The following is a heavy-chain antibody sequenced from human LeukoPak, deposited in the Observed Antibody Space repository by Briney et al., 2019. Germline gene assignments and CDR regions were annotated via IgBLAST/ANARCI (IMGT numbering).Heavy chain of an antibody. V-gene: IGHV4-39*01. D-gene: IGHD3-3*01. CDR3: ARHRITIFGVVVIRGWFDS. Sequence: PSETLSLTCTVSGGSISSSSYYWGWIRQPPGKGLEWIGSIYYSGSTYYNPSLKSRVTISVDTSKNQFSLKLSSVTAADTAVYYCARHRITIFGVVVIRGWFDSWGQGTLVTVSS. J-gene: IGHJ5*01. CDR2: IYYSGST. CDR1: GGSISSSSYY.